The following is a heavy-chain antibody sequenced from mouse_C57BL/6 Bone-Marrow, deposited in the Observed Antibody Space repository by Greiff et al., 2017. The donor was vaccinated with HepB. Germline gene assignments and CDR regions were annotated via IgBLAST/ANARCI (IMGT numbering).Heavy chain of an antibody. CDR3: ASGYGSNAMDY. Sequence: VQLQQSGAELARPGASVKLSCKASGYTFTSYWMHWVKQRPGQGLEWIGEIDPSDRYTNYNQKVKGKSTLTVDKSSSTAYMQLSSLTSEDSAVYYCASGYGSNAMDYWGQGTSVTVSS. D-gene: IGHD1-1*01. J-gene: IGHJ4*01. V-gene: IGHV1-69*01. CDR1: GYTFTSYW. CDR2: IDPSDRYT.